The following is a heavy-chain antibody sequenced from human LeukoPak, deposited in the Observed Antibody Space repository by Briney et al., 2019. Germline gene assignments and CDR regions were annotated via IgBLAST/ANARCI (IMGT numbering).Heavy chain of an antibody. V-gene: IGHV4-34*01. CDR3: ARGRIAAPAYYFDY. J-gene: IGHJ4*02. D-gene: IGHD6-6*01. Sequence: SETLSLTCAVYGGSFSGYYWSWIRQPPGKGLEWIGEINHSGSTNYNPSLKSRVTISVDTSKNQFSLKLGSVTAADTAVYYCARGRIAAPAYYFDYWGQGTLVTVSS. CDR2: INHSGST. CDR1: GGSFSGYY.